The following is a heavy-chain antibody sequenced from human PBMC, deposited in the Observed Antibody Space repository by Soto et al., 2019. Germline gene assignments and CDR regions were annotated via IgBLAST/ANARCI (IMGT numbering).Heavy chain of an antibody. CDR3: SGDPSGYDEGDWYHGVDV. V-gene: IGHV3-53*01. CDR1: GFSVSSNY. CDR2: IYINGST. J-gene: IGHJ6*02. Sequence: GGSLRLSCAASGFSVSSNYMSWVRQAPGEGLEWVAIIYINGSTDYADSVQGRFSVSRDIYKDTLFLQMNNLRAEDTAVYFCSGDPSGYDEGDWYHGVDVWGQGTTVTVSS. D-gene: IGHD5-12*01.